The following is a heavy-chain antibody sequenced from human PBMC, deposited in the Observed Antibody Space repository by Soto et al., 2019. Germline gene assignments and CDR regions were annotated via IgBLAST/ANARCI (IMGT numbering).Heavy chain of an antibody. CDR1: GNYISNSRFY. CDR2: IYHTGNA. CDR3: ARDFFDSSDYTTNWFAP. J-gene: IGHJ5*02. Sequence: PSETRSLTCSVSGNYISNSRFYWAWIRQPPGEGLEWIGSIYHTGNAYYNPSLKSRVTISVDTSKNQFSLKLTSVTAADAALYYCARDFFDSSDYTTNWFAPWGQGTLVTVS. D-gene: IGHD3-22*01. V-gene: IGHV4-39*01.